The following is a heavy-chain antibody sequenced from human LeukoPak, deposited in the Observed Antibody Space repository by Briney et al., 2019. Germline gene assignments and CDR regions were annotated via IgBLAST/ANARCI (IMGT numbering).Heavy chain of an antibody. CDR1: GGSFSGYY. CDR2: INHSGST. V-gene: IGHV4-34*01. Sequence: SETLSLTCAVYGGSFSGYYWSWIRQPPGKGLEWIGEINHSGSTNYNPSLKGRVTMSVDTSKNQFSLKLSSVTAADTAVYYCARSNYVWGSYRPRQSDAFDIWGQGTMVTVSS. J-gene: IGHJ3*02. D-gene: IGHD3-16*02. CDR3: ARSNYVWGSYRPRQSDAFDI.